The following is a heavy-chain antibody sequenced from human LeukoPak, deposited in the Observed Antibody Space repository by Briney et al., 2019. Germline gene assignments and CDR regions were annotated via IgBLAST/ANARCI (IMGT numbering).Heavy chain of an antibody. Sequence: GESPKISCKGTGYSFRSYWIGWVRQMPGKGMEWMGVIYPGDSRTRYNPSLQGQVTISVDKSINTAYLEWVSLKASDTAMYYCACRDLTSTWSYPWGQGTLVTVSS. CDR1: GYSFRSYW. CDR3: ACRDLTSTWSYP. D-gene: IGHD2-2*01. J-gene: IGHJ5*02. V-gene: IGHV5-51*01. CDR2: IYPGDSRT.